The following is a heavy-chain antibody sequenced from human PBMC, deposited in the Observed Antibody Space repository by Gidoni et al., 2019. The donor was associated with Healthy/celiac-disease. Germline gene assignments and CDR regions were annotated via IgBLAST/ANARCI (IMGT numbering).Heavy chain of an antibody. V-gene: IGHV3-21*01. CDR1: GVTFSTYS. Sequence: EVQLVESGGGMVKPGWSLSLSCAPSGVTFSTYSMNWVRQAPGKGLEWVSSISSSRSYIYYADSVKGRFTIARDNAKNSLYLQMNSRRAEDTAVYYCARDSYTDYWGQGTLVTVSS. CDR3: ARDSYTDY. CDR2: ISSSRSYI. D-gene: IGHD1-1*01. J-gene: IGHJ4*02.